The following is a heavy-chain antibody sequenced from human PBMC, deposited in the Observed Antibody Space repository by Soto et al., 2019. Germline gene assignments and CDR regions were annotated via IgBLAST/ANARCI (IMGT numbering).Heavy chain of an antibody. CDR1: GFTFSTYG. J-gene: IGHJ4*02. CDR3: ARDGNFWSGFQPQWVDY. Sequence: QVQLVESGGGVVQPGTSLRLSCEASGFTFSTYGMHWVRQAPGKGLEWVALIWYDGSNKYYADSVKGRLTISRDNSKNTLYLEMNNLRAEDTAVYYCARDGNFWSGFQPQWVDYWGQGTLVTVSS. D-gene: IGHD3-3*01. V-gene: IGHV3-33*01. CDR2: IWYDGSNK.